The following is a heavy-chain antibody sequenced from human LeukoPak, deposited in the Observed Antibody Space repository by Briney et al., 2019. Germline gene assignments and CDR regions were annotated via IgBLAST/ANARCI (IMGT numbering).Heavy chain of an antibody. CDR2: IHYKGST. J-gene: IGHJ4*02. Sequence: SETLSLTCTISGDSINCHYWSWIRQPPGKRLEWIGDIHYKGSTNYNLSLKSRVTISVDTSKNHLSLNLTSVLAADTAIYYCARLDTGWNYCDYWGQGILVTVSS. CDR3: ARLDTGWNYCDY. V-gene: IGHV4-59*08. CDR1: GDSINCHY. D-gene: IGHD6-19*01.